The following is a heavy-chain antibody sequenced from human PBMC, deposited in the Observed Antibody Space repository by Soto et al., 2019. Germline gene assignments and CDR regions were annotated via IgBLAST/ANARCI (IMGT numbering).Heavy chain of an antibody. CDR1: GFTFSSYA. V-gene: IGHV3-23*01. CDR2: ISGSGGST. Sequence: GGSLRLSCAASGFTFSSYAMSWVRQAPGKGLEWVSAISGSGGSTYYADSVKGRFTISRDNSKNPLYLQMNSLRAEDTAVYYCAKDHCSGGSCYSDPFDYWGQGTLVTVSS. D-gene: IGHD2-15*01. CDR3: AKDHCSGGSCYSDPFDY. J-gene: IGHJ4*02.